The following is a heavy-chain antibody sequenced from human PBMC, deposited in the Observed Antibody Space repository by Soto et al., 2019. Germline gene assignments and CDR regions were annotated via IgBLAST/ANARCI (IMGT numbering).Heavy chain of an antibody. Sequence: EVQLVESGGVLVQRGRSLRLSCTASGFTFDNYAMHWVRQAPGKGLEWVSGISWNSGSIGYADSVKGRFTISRDNAKNSLYLQMNSLRPEDTALYYCAKDKLGAGYSSGWYDYWGQGSLVTVSS. CDR1: GFTFDNYA. D-gene: IGHD6-19*01. CDR2: ISWNSGSI. J-gene: IGHJ4*02. V-gene: IGHV3-9*01. CDR3: AKDKLGAGYSSGWYDY.